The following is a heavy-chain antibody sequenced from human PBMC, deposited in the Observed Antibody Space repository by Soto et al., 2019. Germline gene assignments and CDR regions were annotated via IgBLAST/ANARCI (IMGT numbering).Heavy chain of an antibody. D-gene: IGHD3-3*01. V-gene: IGHV1-69*13. CDR3: ARDSSVQSYDFWRGLNWFDP. CDR1: GGTFSSYA. Sequence: SVKVSCKASGGTFSSYAISWVRQAPGQGLEWMGGIIPIFGTANYAQKFQGRVTITADESTSTAYMELSSLRSEDTAVYYCARDSSVQSYDFWRGLNWFDPWGQGTLVTVSS. J-gene: IGHJ5*02. CDR2: IIPIFGTA.